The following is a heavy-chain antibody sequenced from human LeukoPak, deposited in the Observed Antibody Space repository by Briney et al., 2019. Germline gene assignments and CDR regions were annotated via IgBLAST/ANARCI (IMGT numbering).Heavy chain of an antibody. CDR3: ARDNRVEGIAAAGTSGFDY. CDR1: GGSISSSSYY. J-gene: IGHJ4*02. D-gene: IGHD6-13*01. V-gene: IGHV4-61*01. CDR2: IYYSGST. Sequence: SETLSLTCTVSGGSISSSSYYWSWIRQPPGKGLEWIGYIYYSGSTNYNPSLKSRVTISVDTSKNQFSLKLSSVTAADTAVYYCARDNRVEGIAAAGTSGFDYWGQGTLVTVSS.